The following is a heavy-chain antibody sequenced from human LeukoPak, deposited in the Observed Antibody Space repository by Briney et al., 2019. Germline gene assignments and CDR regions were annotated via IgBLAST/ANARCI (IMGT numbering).Heavy chain of an antibody. J-gene: IGHJ4*02. V-gene: IGHV3-7*01. CDR3: ARYSGSSGDYFDY. Sequence: SGGSLRLSCAASGFTFSSYAMSWVRQAPGKGLEWVANIKQDGSEKYYVDSVKGRFTISRDNAKNSLYLQMNSLRAEDTAVYYCARYSGSSGDYFDYWGQGTLVTVSS. CDR2: IKQDGSEK. D-gene: IGHD1-26*01. CDR1: GFTFSSYA.